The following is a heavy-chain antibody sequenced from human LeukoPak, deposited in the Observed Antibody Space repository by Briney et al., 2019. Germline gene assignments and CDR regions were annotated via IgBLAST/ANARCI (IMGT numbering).Heavy chain of an antibody. V-gene: IGHV4-59*08. CDR3: ARGRGGNSDFDY. CDR2: IYYSGST. CDR1: GGSISSYY. Sequence: SETLSLTCTVSGGSISSYYWSWIRQPPGKGLEWIGYIYYSGSTNYNPSLKSRVTISVDTSKNQFSLKLSSVTAADTAVYYCARGRGGNSDFDYWGQGTLVTVSS. J-gene: IGHJ4*02. D-gene: IGHD1-7*01.